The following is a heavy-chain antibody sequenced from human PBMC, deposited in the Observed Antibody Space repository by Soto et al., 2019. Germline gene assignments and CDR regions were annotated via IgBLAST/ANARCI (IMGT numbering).Heavy chain of an antibody. CDR3: ARARSGADWFDP. CDR1: GYTFPSYY. D-gene: IGHD6-25*01. CDR2: INPSGGST. J-gene: IGHJ5*02. Sequence: GASVKVSCKASGYTFPSYYMHWVRQAPGQGLEWMGIINPSGGSTSYAQKFQGRVTMTRDTSTSTVYMELSSLRSEDTAVYYCARARSGADWFDPWGQGTLVTVSS. V-gene: IGHV1-46*01.